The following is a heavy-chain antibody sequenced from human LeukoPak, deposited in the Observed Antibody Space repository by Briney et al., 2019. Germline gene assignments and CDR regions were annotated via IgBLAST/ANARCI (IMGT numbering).Heavy chain of an antibody. CDR3: AREEWGPQGINYYYGMDV. D-gene: IGHD3-3*01. CDR2: ITAYSGNT. Sequence: ASVKVSCKASGYTFTNYGLTWVRQAPGQGLEWMGWITAYSGNTNYAQKLQGRVTMTTDTSTSTAYMELRSLRSDDTAVYYCAREEWGPQGINYYYGMDVWGQGTTVTVSS. J-gene: IGHJ6*02. CDR1: GYTFTNYG. V-gene: IGHV1-18*01.